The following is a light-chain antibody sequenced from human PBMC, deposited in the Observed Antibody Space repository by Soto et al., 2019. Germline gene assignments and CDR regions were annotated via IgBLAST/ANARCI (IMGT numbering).Light chain of an antibody. CDR2: AAS. CDR3: LQYGSSPWT. J-gene: IGKJ1*01. V-gene: IGKV3-20*01. CDR1: QSVSSNY. Sequence: EIVLTQSPDTLSLSPGERATLSCRASQSVSSNYLAWCQQKPCQAPRLLIYAASSRATGIPDRFSGSGSGTDFTLTISRLEPEDFAVYYCLQYGSSPWTFGQGIKVEIK.